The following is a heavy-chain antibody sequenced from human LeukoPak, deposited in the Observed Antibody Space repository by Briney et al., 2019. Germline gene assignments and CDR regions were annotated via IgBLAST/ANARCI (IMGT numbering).Heavy chain of an antibody. CDR1: ASTFSSYE. CDR3: ARDPGYSYGYDY. J-gene: IGHJ4*02. D-gene: IGHD5-18*01. Sequence: GGSLRLSCAVSASTFSSYEMNWFRQAPGKGLEWVSYISGSGSTIYYADSVKGRFTISRDNSKNTVYLQMNSLRVEDTAVYYCARDPGYSYGYDYWGQGTLVTVSS. CDR2: ISGSGSTI. V-gene: IGHV3-48*03.